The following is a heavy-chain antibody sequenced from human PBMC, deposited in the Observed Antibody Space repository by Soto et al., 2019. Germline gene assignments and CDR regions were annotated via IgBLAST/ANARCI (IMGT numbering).Heavy chain of an antibody. V-gene: IGHV4-31*03. CDR1: GGSISSGGYY. CDR2: IYYSGST. CDR3: ARSPADYGDYGALDY. D-gene: IGHD4-17*01. J-gene: IGHJ4*02. Sequence: QVQLQESGPGLVKPSQTLSLTCTVSGGSISSGGYYWSWIRQHPGKGLEWIGYIYYSGSTYYNPSLKSRVTISVDTSKNQFALKLSSVTAADTAVYYCARSPADYGDYGALDYWGQGTLVTVSS.